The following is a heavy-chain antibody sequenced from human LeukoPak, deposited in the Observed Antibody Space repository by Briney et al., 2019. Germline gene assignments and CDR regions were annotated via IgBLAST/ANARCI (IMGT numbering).Heavy chain of an antibody. CDR1: GYTFTHYY. CDR3: ARDYRIDGYNRGVDH. V-gene: IGHV1-46*01. J-gene: IGHJ4*02. D-gene: IGHD5-24*01. CDR2: IVPSSGST. Sequence: ASVKVSCKASGYTFTHYYIHWVRQAPGQGLEWMGMIVPSSGSTSYAQKFLGRVTMTRDTSTTIVYMELSGLRSDDTAVYYCARDYRIDGYNRGVDHWGQGTLVTVSS.